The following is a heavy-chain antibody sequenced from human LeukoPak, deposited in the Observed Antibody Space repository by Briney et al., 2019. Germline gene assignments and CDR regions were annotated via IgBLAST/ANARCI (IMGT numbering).Heavy chain of an antibody. J-gene: IGHJ3*02. CDR3: ARVAASIAARPNGNDAFDI. CDR1: GGTFSSYA. V-gene: IGHV1-69*05. D-gene: IGHD6-6*01. CDR2: IIPIFGTA. Sequence: VASVKVSCKASGGTFSSYAISWVRQAPGQGLEWMGGIIPIFGTANYAQKFQGRVTITTDESTSTAYMELSSLRSEDTAVYYCARVAASIAARPNGNDAFDIWGQGTMVTVSS.